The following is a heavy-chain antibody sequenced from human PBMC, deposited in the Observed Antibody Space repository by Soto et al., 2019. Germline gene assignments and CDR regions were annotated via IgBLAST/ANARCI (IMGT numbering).Heavy chain of an antibody. Sequence: SETLSLTCTVSGGSISSYYWSWIRQPPGKGLEWIGYIYYSGSTNYNPSLKSRVTISVDTSKNQFSLKLSSVTAADTAVYYCAGTYYDILTGPQGFDYCGQGTLVTVS. CDR3: AGTYYDILTGPQGFDY. CDR2: IYYSGST. D-gene: IGHD3-9*01. CDR1: GGSISSYY. V-gene: IGHV4-59*08. J-gene: IGHJ4*02.